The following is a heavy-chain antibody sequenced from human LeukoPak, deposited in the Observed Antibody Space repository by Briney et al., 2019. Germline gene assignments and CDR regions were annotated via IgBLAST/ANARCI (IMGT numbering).Heavy chain of an antibody. Sequence: SETLSLTYTVSGGSISNYYWSWIRQPPGKGLEWIGYIYYTGSTNYNPSLKSRVTISVDTSKNQFSLKLSSVTAADTAVYYCARNFEGYHFGSGSYFDSWGQGTLVTVSS. CDR3: ARNFEGYHFGSGSYFDS. J-gene: IGHJ4*02. V-gene: IGHV4-59*01. CDR2: IYYTGST. CDR1: GGSISNYY. D-gene: IGHD3-10*01.